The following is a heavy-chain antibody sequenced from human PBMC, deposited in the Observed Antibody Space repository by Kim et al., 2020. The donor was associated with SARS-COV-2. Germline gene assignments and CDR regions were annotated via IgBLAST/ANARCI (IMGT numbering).Heavy chain of an antibody. V-gene: IGHV3-23*01. Sequence: GGSLRLSCAASGFTFSSYAMSWVRQAPGKGLEWVSAISGSGGSTYYADSVKGRFTISRDNSKNTLYLQMNSLRAEDTAVYYCAKARNYYGSGSPFDYWGQGTLVTVSS. J-gene: IGHJ4*02. CDR2: ISGSGGST. D-gene: IGHD3-10*01. CDR1: GFTFSSYA. CDR3: AKARNYYGSGSPFDY.